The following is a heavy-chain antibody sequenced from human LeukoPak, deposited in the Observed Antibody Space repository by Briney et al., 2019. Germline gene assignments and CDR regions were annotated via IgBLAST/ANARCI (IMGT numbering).Heavy chain of an antibody. CDR3: ARGGSSYNDEHEEFDY. Sequence: ASVKVSCKASGYTFTSHDINWVRQATGQGLEWMGWMNPNSGYTGYEQKFQGRVTMTRDTSTSTAYTELSSLRSEDTAVYYCARGGSSYNDEHEEFDYWGQGTVVTVSS. J-gene: IGHJ4*02. CDR2: MNPNSGYT. CDR1: GYTFTSHD. V-gene: IGHV1-8*01. D-gene: IGHD3-22*01.